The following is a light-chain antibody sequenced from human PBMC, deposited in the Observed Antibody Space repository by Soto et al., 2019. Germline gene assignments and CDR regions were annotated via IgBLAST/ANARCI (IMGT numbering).Light chain of an antibody. J-gene: IGKJ4*01. CDR2: HTS. CDR1: QNINTN. CDR3: QQYTVWPFT. V-gene: IGKV3-15*01. Sequence: EIEMTQSPATLSLSPGERATLSCRASQNINTNLAWYQQSPGRAPRLFIYHTSTRATGIPDRFSGSGSGTEFTLTISSLQSKDFALYYCQQYTVWPFTFGGGTRVEIK.